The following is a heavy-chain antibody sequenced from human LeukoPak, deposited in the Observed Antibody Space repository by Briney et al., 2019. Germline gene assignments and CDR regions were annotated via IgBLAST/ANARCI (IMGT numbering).Heavy chain of an antibody. J-gene: IGHJ5*02. CDR2: IWSDGSNK. CDR3: ARVTMVAAASYNWFVP. Sequence: PGGSLRLSCAASGFTFSNYGMHWVRQAPGKGLEWVEVIWSDGSNKYYADSVRGRFTISRDNSKNTLYLQMNSLRAEDTAVYYCARVTMVAAASYNWFVPWGQGTLVTVSS. D-gene: IGHD2-15*01. CDR1: GFTFSNYG. V-gene: IGHV3-33*01.